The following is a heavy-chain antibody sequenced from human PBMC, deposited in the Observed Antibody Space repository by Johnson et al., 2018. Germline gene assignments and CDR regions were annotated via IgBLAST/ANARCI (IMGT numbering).Heavy chain of an antibody. CDR1: GFSFSSFP. J-gene: IGHJ5*02. CDR3: AKERYGGLEP. CDR2: ISGSGGST. V-gene: IGHV3-23*04. D-gene: IGHD3-16*01. Sequence: EVQLVESGGGLVQPWGSLRLSCEVSGFSFSSFPMTWVRQAPGKGLEWVSLISGSGGSTNYADAVKGRFTISRDNSKNTQYLQMNSLRVEDTAVYYCAKERYGGLEPWGPGALVTVSS.